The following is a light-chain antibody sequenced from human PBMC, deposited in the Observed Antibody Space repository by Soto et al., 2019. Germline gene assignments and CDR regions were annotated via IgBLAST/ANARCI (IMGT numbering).Light chain of an antibody. CDR1: KIGSKS. V-gene: IGLV3-21*03. Sequence: SYELTQPPSAAGAPRKTARLPVGGTKIGSKSVHWYQQRPGQAPLLVVHDDSTRPSGIPGRFSGSNSENTATLTITRVEAVDEADYYCQVWDTSNDHVVFGGGTKLTVL. CDR2: DDS. CDR3: QVWDTSNDHVV. J-gene: IGLJ2*01.